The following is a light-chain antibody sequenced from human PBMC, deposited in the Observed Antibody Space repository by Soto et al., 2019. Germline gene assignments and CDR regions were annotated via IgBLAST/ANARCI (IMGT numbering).Light chain of an antibody. V-gene: IGKV3-15*01. J-gene: IGKJ1*01. CDR3: QQYNTWPPWT. CDR1: QSVSSN. Sequence: EIVMTQSPATLSVSPGERATLSCRASQSVSSNLAWYQQKPGQAPRLLIYGASTRAPGIPSRFSGSGSATEFTLTISSLQSEDFAVYYCQQYNTWPPWTFGQGTKVEIK. CDR2: GAS.